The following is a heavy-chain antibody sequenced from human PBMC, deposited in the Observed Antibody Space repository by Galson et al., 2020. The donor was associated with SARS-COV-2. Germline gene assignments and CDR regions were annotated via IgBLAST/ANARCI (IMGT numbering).Heavy chain of an antibody. CDR1: GDSLSSYY. D-gene: IGHD3-10*01. J-gene: IGHJ4*02. Sequence: SQTSETLSLTCGVYGDSLSSYYFGWIRQAPGKGLEWIGEINHGGIINYNPSLRSRVSLSVDTTKNQFSLTLSSVTAADTAGYYCARPYFGSGSYLVIGAQGMFVSFSS. CDR3: ARPYFGSGSYLVI. CDR2: INHGGII. V-gene: IGHV4-34*01.